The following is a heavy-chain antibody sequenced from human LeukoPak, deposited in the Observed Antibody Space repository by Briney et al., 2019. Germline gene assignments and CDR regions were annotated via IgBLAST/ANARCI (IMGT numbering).Heavy chain of an antibody. J-gene: IGHJ4*02. CDR1: GFTFSSYA. V-gene: IGHV3-23*01. CDR2: ISGSGGST. Sequence: PGGSLRLSCAASGFTFSSYAMSWVRQAPGKGLEWVSAISGSGGSTYYADSVKGRFTISRDNSKNTLYPQMNSLRAEDTAVYYCAKQWQQWLDRTFDYWGQGTLVTVSS. CDR3: AKQWQQWLDRTFDY. D-gene: IGHD6-19*01.